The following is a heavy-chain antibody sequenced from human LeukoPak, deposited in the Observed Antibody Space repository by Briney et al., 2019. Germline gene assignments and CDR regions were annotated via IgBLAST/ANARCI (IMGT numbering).Heavy chain of an antibody. CDR2: IKQDGREK. CDR3: ARAQGYFDY. CDR1: GFTFSNYW. V-gene: IGHV3-7*01. Sequence: GGSLRLSCAASGFTFSNYWMSWVRQAPGKGLEWVANIKQDGREKYYVDSVEGRFTISRDNAKNSLYLQMNSLRAEDTAVYYCARAQGYFDYWGQGTLVTVSS. J-gene: IGHJ4*02.